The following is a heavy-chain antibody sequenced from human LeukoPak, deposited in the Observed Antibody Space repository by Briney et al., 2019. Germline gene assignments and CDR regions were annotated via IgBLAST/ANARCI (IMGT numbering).Heavy chain of an antibody. Sequence: ASVKVSCKASGYTFTSYGISWVRQAPGQGLEWMGWINPNSGGTNYAQKFQGRVTMTRDTSISTAYMELSRLRSDDTAVYYCARASYYYDSSGYPYWGQGTLVTVSS. J-gene: IGHJ4*02. CDR1: GYTFTSYG. CDR3: ARASYYYDSSGYPY. CDR2: INPNSGGT. D-gene: IGHD3-22*01. V-gene: IGHV1-2*02.